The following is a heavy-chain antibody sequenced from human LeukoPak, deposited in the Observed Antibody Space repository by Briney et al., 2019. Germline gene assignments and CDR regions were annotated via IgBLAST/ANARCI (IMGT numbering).Heavy chain of an antibody. V-gene: IGHV4-30-2*01. CDR2: IYPSGST. D-gene: IGHD3-10*01. CDR3: ASSITMVRGATGAIDY. J-gene: IGHJ4*02. Sequence: SWVRQPPRKGLEWIGYIYPSGSTYYNPSLKSRVTISVDRSKNQFSLKLSSVTAADTAVYYCASSITMVRGATGAIDYWGQGTLVTVSS.